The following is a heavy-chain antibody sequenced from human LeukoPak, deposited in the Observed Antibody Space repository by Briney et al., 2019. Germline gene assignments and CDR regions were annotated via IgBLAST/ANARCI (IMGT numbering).Heavy chain of an antibody. D-gene: IGHD1-1*01. J-gene: IGHJ4*02. CDR2: ISSSSSYI. CDR1: GFTFSSYS. CDR3: ARDLQERFDY. Sequence: KPGGSLRLSCAASGFTFSSYSMNWVRQAPGEGLEWVSSISSSSSYIYYADSVKGRFTISRDNAKNSLYLQMNSLRAEDTAVYCCARDLQERFDYWGQGTLVTVSS. V-gene: IGHV3-21*01.